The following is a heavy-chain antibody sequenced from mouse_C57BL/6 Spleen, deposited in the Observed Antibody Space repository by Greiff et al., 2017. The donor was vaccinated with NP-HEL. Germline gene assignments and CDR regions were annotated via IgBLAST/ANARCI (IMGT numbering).Heavy chain of an antibody. Sequence: EVQRVESGPELVKPGASVKISCKASGYSFTGYYMNWVKQSPEKSLEWIGEINPSTGGTTYNQKFKAKATLTVDKSSSTAYMQLKSLTSEDSAVYYCARKGGYYAMDYWGQGTSVTVSS. V-gene: IGHV1-42*01. CDR3: ARKGGYYAMDY. J-gene: IGHJ4*01. CDR2: INPSTGGT. CDR1: GYSFTGYY.